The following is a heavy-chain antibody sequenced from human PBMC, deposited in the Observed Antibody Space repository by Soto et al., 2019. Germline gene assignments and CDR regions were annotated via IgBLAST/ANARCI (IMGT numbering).Heavy chain of an antibody. CDR2: IYYSGST. J-gene: IGHJ4*02. CDR3: ASTGSGYDPGVYYFDY. V-gene: IGHV4-31*03. D-gene: IGHD5-12*01. Sequence: TSETLSLTCTVSGGSISSGGYYWSWIRQHPGKGLEWIGYIYYSGSTYYNPSLKSRVTISVDTSKNQFSLKLSSVTAADTAVYYCASTGSGYDPGVYYFDYWGQGTLVTVSS. CDR1: GGSISSGGYY.